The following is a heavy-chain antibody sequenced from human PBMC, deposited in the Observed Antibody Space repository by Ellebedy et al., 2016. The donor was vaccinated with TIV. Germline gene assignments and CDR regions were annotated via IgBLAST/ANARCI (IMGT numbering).Heavy chain of an antibody. J-gene: IGHJ6*02. V-gene: IGHV3-7*03. D-gene: IGHD4/OR15-4a*01. CDR3: VRDGDYGDYSPGYYGMDV. Sequence: GGSLRLSCAASGFTFNSYWMSWVRQAPGKGLEWVANINQDGSRIYYVDSVKGRFTISRDNAKNSLYLRMTTLRVEDTAVYHCVRDGDYGDYSPGYYGMDVWGQGTTVTVSS. CDR1: GFTFNSYW. CDR2: INQDGSRI.